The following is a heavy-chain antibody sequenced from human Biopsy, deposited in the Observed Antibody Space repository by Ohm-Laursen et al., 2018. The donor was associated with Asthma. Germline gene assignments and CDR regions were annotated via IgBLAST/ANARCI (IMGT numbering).Heavy chain of an antibody. CDR2: INSVFGTT. CDR1: GGTFNTYV. Sequence: PSETVSCKSLGGTFNTYVIGWVRQGPGQGLEWMGGINSVFGTTTYPQKFQDRVTITADDSTSTVYMELSSLRSEDTAVYYCARKAGSCISRTCYSLDFWGQGTLVTVSS. CDR3: ARKAGSCISRTCYSLDF. V-gene: IGHV1-69*13. D-gene: IGHD2-2*01. J-gene: IGHJ4*02.